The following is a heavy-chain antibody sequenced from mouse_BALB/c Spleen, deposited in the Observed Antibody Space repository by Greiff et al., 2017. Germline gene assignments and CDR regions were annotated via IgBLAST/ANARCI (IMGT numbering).Heavy chain of an antibody. CDR3: AREGDGYYEFAY. CDR1: GYTFTDYA. Sequence: QVQLKESGPELVRPGVSVKISCKGSGYTFTDYAMHWVKQSHAKSLEWIGVISTYYGNTNYNQKFKGKSTMTVDKSSSTAYMELARLTSEDSAIYYCAREGDGYYEFAYWGQGTLVTVSA. V-gene: IGHV1-67*01. CDR2: ISTYYGNT. D-gene: IGHD2-3*01. J-gene: IGHJ3*01.